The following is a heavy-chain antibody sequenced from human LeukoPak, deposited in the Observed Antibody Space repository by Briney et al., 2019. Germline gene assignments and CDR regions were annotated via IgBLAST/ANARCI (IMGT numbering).Heavy chain of an antibody. CDR3: AKSAHDSSGYYFLADAFDI. J-gene: IGHJ3*02. V-gene: IGHV3-23*01. D-gene: IGHD3-22*01. CDR1: GFTFSSYA. CDR2: ISGSGGST. Sequence: GGSLRLSCAASGFTFSSYAMSWVRQAPGKGLEWVSAISGSGGSTYYADSVKGRFTISRDNSKNTLYLQMNSLRAEDTAVYYCAKSAHDSSGYYFLADAFDIWGQGTMVTVSS.